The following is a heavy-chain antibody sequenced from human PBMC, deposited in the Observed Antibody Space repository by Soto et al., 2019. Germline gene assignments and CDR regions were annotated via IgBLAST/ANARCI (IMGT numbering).Heavy chain of an antibody. CDR3: ARVVIVAVGGKNLDAFDI. J-gene: IGHJ3*02. D-gene: IGHD5-12*01. CDR2: MSGSGSTT. Sequence: QVQLVESGGGLVKPGGSLRLSCAASGFNFSDSYMTWIRQAPGKGLEWLSFMSGSGSTTFYADSVGGRFTISRDNAKKSLYLQMSSLRAEDTAIYYCARVVIVAVGGKNLDAFDIWGQGTVVTVSS. V-gene: IGHV3-11*01. CDR1: GFNFSDSY.